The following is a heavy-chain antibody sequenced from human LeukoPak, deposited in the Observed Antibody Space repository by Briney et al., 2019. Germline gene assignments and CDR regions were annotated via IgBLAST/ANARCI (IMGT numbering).Heavy chain of an antibody. J-gene: IGHJ4*01. CDR3: ARDKGSTSLDYFDY. V-gene: IGHV3-48*03. CDR2: ISSSGSTI. D-gene: IGHD2-2*01. Sequence: PGGSLRLSCAASGFTFSSYEMNWVRQAPGKGLEWVSYISSSGSTIYYADSVKGRFTISRDNAKNSLYLQMNSLRAEDTAVYYCARDKGSTSLDYFDYWGHGTLVTVSS. CDR1: GFTFSSYE.